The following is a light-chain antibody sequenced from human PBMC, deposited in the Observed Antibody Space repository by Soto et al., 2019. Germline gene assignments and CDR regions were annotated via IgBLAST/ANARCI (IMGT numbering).Light chain of an antibody. V-gene: IGKV3D-11*01. Sequence: EIVLTQSPATLSSFPGDRVTLSCRANQAVNTRLAWYQHKPGQAPRLLIYLTSNRATGIPARFSGSGSGTDFTLTISSLEPEDSAVYYCQQHTNWPLTFGGGTKVDIK. CDR1: QAVNTR. CDR2: LTS. CDR3: QQHTNWPLT. J-gene: IGKJ4*01.